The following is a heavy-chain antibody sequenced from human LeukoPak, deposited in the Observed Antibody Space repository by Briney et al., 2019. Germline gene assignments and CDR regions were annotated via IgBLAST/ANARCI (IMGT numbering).Heavy chain of an antibody. CDR2: IIPIFGTA. CDR1: GGTFSSYA. D-gene: IGHD3-3*01. CDR3: ARESGELRFLEWFNNWFDP. Sequence: ASVKVSCKASGGTFSSYAISWVRQAPGQGLEWMGGIIPIFGTANYAQKFQGRVTITADKSTSTAYMELSSLRSEDTAVYYCARESGELRFLEWFNNWFDPWGQGTLVTVSS. J-gene: IGHJ5*02. V-gene: IGHV1-69*06.